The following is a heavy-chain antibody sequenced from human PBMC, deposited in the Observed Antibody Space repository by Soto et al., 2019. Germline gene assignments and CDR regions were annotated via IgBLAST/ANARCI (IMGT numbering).Heavy chain of an antibody. J-gene: IGHJ4*02. V-gene: IGHV1-3*01. CDR3: ARDLPSVAIMSYYFDY. D-gene: IGHD2-15*01. CDR1: GYTFTSYA. CDR2: LNAGNGNT. Sequence: QVRLVQSGAEVKKPGASVKVSCKASGYTFTSYAMHCVRQAPGQRLERMGWLNAGNGNTKYSQKFQGRVIITRDTSGSTAYMGLSSLRSEDTTAYSCARDLPSVAIMSYYFDYWGQGNLVTASS.